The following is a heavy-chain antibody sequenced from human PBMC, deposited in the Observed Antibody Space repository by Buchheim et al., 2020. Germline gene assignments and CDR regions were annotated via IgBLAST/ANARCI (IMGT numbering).Heavy chain of an antibody. D-gene: IGHD3-10*01. CDR1: GYTFTSYY. Sequence: QVQLVQSGAEVKKPGASVKVSCKASGYTFTSYYMHWVRQAPGQGLEWMGIINPSGGSTSYAQKFQGRVTMTRDTSTSTFYMELSSLRSEDTAVYYCARDREKAGSGSYPGYYFDYWGQGTL. CDR3: ARDREKAGSGSYPGYYFDY. CDR2: INPSGGST. V-gene: IGHV1-46*01. J-gene: IGHJ4*02.